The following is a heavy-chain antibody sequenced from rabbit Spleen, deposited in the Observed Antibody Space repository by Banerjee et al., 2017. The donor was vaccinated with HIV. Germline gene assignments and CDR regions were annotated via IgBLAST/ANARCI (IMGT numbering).Heavy chain of an antibody. V-gene: IGHV1S40*01. CDR2: IGAGTGTT. Sequence: QQLVESGGGLVKPGASLTLTCTASGFSFSNGYYMCWVRQAPGKGLEWIACIGAGTGTTHYASWAKGRFTISKTSSATVTLQMTSLTAADTATYFCVREVYHILGLWGQGTLVTVS. J-gene: IGHJ6*01. CDR3: VREVYHILGL. CDR1: GFSFSNGYY. D-gene: IGHD1-1*01.